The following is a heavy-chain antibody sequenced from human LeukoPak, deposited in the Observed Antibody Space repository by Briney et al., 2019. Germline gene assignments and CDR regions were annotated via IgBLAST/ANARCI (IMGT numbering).Heavy chain of an antibody. Sequence: GGSMRLSCAASGFTFSSYEMNWVRQAPGKGLEWVSYISSSGSTIYYADSVKGRFTISRDNAKNSLYLQMNSLRAEDTAVYYCARETSGYYYGSGSLVYWGQGTLVTVSS. V-gene: IGHV3-48*03. J-gene: IGHJ4*02. CDR1: GFTFSSYE. D-gene: IGHD3-10*01. CDR2: ISSSGSTI. CDR3: ARETSGYYYGSGSLVY.